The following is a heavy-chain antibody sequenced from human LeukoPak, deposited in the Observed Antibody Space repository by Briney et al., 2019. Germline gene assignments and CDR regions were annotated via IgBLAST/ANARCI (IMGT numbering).Heavy chain of an antibody. J-gene: IGHJ4*02. CDR2: ITLSGGTT. CDR3: ARDRVITPFFDF. D-gene: IGHD3-10*01. V-gene: IGHV3-23*01. CDR1: GFTFSNYA. Sequence: GGPLRLSCAASGFTFSNYAMNWLRQAPGKGLEWVSTITLSGGTTYYADSVMGRFTISRDNSKNTLYLQMNSLRVEDTALYYCARDRVITPFFDFWGQGTLVTVSS.